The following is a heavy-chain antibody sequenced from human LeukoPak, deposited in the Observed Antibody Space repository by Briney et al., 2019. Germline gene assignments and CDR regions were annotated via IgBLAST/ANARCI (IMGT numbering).Heavy chain of an antibody. D-gene: IGHD2/OR15-2a*01. J-gene: IGHJ4*02. CDR2: IYYSGST. V-gene: IGHV4-61*01. CDR1: GGSISGGSYY. Sequence: IPSQTLSLTCTVSGGSISGGSYYWSWIRQPPGKGLEWIGYIYYSGSTKYNLSLKSRVTISVHTSKDQLSLKLSSVTAADTAVYYCARGEYGLFDYWGQGTLVTVSS. CDR3: ARGEYGLFDY.